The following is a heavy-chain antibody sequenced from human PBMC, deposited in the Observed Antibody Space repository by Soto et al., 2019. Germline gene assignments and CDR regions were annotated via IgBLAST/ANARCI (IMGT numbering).Heavy chain of an antibody. V-gene: IGHV5-51*01. CDR1: GYIIKNYW. CDR3: FRGGVTSRTFDY. Sequence: GECLRISCKASGYIIKNYWIGWVRQMPGQGLEWMGIIFPADSDTRYSPSFQGHVTISVDKAISTAYVQWSSLKASDSALYYCFRGGVTSRTFDYWGQGTLVTVSS. J-gene: IGHJ4*02. CDR2: IFPADSDT. D-gene: IGHD3-16*01.